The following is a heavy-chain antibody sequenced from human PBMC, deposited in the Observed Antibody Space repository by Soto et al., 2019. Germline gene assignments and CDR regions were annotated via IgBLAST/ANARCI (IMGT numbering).Heavy chain of an antibody. CDR2: IIPIFGTA. CDR3: ARDTVYSGSYRRPWYFDL. Sequence: SVQVSCMASGGTLSSYAISCVRQAHGQGLEWMGGIIPIFGTANYAQKFQGRVTITADESTSTAYMELSSLRSEDTAVYYCARDTVYSGSYRRPWYFDLWGRGTLVTVS. D-gene: IGHD1-26*01. V-gene: IGHV1-69*13. CDR1: GGTLSSYA. J-gene: IGHJ2*01.